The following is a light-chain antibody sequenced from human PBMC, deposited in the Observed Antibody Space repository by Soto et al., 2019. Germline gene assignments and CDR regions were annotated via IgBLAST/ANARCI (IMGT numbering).Light chain of an antibody. V-gene: IGKV3-11*01. CDR3: QQRSNWPIT. J-gene: IGKJ5*01. CDR2: DAS. Sequence: EIVLTQYPTTLSLSPGERATLSCRASQSVSSFLAWYQQKPGQVPRLLIYDASNRATGITARFTGSGSGTDFTLTISSLEPEDFAVYYCQQRSNWPITFGQGTRLENK. CDR1: QSVSSF.